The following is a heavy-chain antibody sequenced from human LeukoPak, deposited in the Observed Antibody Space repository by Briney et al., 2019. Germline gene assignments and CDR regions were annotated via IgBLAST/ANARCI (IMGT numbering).Heavy chain of an antibody. J-gene: IGHJ4*02. V-gene: IGHV3-30*02. Sequence: GGSLRLSCAASGFTFSSYGMHWVRQAPGKGLEWVAFIRYDGSNKYYADSVKGRFTIPRDNSKNTLYLQMNSLRAEDTAVYYCAKDLLGSYPTFDYWGQGTLVTVSS. CDR3: AKDLLGSYPTFDY. CDR1: GFTFSSYG. D-gene: IGHD1-26*01. CDR2: IRYDGSNK.